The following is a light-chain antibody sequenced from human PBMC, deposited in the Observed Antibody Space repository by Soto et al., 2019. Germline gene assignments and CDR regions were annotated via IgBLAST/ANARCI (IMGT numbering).Light chain of an antibody. CDR2: DAS. V-gene: IGKV1-33*01. J-gene: IGKJ4*01. Sequence: DIRLTQSPSSLSASVGDRVTITCQASQGIYTYLNWYQQKPGKAPELLIYDASDLETGVPSRFSGSGSGTHFTFVITSLQPEDIATYYCQQYDNLPVTFGGGTKVEIK. CDR1: QGIYTY. CDR3: QQYDNLPVT.